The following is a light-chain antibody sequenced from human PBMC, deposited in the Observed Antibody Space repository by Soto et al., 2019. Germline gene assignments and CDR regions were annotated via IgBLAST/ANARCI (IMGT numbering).Light chain of an antibody. V-gene: IGLV1-40*01. Sequence: QSVLTQPPSVSGAPGQRVTISCTGSSSNIGAGYDVHWYQQLPGTAPKLLIYGNSNRPSGVPYRFSGSKSGTSASLDITGLQAEDEADYYCQSYDSSLSGWVFGGGTKLTVL. CDR1: SSNIGAGYD. CDR2: GNS. J-gene: IGLJ3*02. CDR3: QSYDSSLSGWV.